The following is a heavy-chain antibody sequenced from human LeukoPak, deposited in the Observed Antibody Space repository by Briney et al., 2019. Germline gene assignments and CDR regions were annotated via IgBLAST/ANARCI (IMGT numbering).Heavy chain of an antibody. V-gene: IGHV4-39*01. J-gene: IGHJ4*02. D-gene: IGHD6-25*01. CDR1: GGSISSSSYY. CDR2: IYYSGST. CDR3: ARRQRHFDY. Sequence: PSETLSLTCAVSGGSISSSSYYWGWIRQPPGKGLEWIGSIYYSGSTYYNPSLQSRVTISVDTSKNQFSLKLSSVTAADTAVYYCARRQRHFDYWGQGTLVTVSP.